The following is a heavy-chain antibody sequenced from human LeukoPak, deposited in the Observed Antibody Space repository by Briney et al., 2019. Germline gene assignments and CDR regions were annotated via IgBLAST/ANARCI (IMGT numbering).Heavy chain of an antibody. CDR1: GFTFSSYA. V-gene: IGHV3-30*04. CDR3: ARVDVVVPAAFDY. J-gene: IGHJ4*02. CDR2: ISYDGSNK. Sequence: GRSLRPSCAASGFTFSSYAMHWVRKAPGKGLEWVAVISYDGSNKYYADSVKGRFTISRDNSKNTLYLQMNSLRAEDTAVYYCARVDVVVPAAFDYWGQGTLVTVSS. D-gene: IGHD2-2*01.